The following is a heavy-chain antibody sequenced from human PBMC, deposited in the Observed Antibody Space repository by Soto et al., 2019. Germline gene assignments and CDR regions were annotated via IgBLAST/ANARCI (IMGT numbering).Heavy chain of an antibody. V-gene: IGHV3-74*01. D-gene: IGHD6-13*01. Sequence: GGSLRLSCAASGFTFSSYWMHWVRQAPGKGLVWVSRINSDGSSTSYADSVKGRFTISRDNAKNTLYLQMNSLRAEDTAVYYCERAGIAAAGPDAFDIWGQGTMVTV. CDR2: INSDGSST. J-gene: IGHJ3*02. CDR1: GFTFSSYW. CDR3: ERAGIAAAGPDAFDI.